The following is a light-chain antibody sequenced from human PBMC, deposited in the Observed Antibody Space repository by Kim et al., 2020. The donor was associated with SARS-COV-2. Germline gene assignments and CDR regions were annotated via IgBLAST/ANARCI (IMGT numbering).Light chain of an antibody. CDR2: GNS. CDR3: QSYDSSLSGSV. Sequence: QGVTISCAGSSSNSGAGYDVHWYQQLPGTAPKLLIYGNSNRPSGVPDRFSGSKSGTSASLAITGLQAEDEADYYCQSYDSSLSGSVFGGGTQLTVL. CDR1: SSNSGAGYD. V-gene: IGLV1-40*01. J-gene: IGLJ2*01.